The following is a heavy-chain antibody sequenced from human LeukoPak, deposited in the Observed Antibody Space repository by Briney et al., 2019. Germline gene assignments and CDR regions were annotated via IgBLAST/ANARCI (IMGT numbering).Heavy chain of an antibody. J-gene: IGHJ4*02. D-gene: IGHD6-13*01. CDR1: GGSISSYY. CDR2: IYYSGST. Sequence: SETLSLTCTVSGGSISSYYWSWIRQHPGKGLEWIGYIYYSGSTYYNPSLKSRVTISVDTSKNQFSLKLSSVTAADTAVYYCASSSSWLNYFDYWGQGTLVTVSS. CDR3: ASSSSWLNYFDY. V-gene: IGHV4-59*06.